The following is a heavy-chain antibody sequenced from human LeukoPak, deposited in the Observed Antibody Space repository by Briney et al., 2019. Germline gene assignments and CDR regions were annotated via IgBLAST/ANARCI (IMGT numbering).Heavy chain of an antibody. CDR3: ATDYSNFQDWFDP. CDR2: VDPEDGET. Sequence: ATVIISCKVSGYTFTDYYMHWVQQAPGKGLEWMGLVDPEDGETIYAEKFQGRVTITADTSTDTAYMELSSLRSEDTAVYYCATDYSNFQDWFDPWGQGTLVTVSS. D-gene: IGHD4-11*01. CDR1: GYTFTDYY. V-gene: IGHV1-69-2*01. J-gene: IGHJ5*02.